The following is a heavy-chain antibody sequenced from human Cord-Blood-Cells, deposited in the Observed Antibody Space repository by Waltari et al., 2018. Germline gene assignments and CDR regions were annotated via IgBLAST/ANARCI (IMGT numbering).Heavy chain of an antibody. Sequence: QVQLVQSGAEVKKPGSSVKVSCKASGGTFSSYAISWVRQAPGQGLEWMGGIIPIFGTANYAQKVQGRVRITADESTSTAYMELSSLRSEDTAVYYCARVYCSSTSCPYYYYGMDVWGQGTTVTVSS. J-gene: IGHJ6*02. D-gene: IGHD2-2*01. CDR2: IIPIFGTA. CDR1: GGTFSSYA. CDR3: ARVYCSSTSCPYYYYGMDV. V-gene: IGHV1-69*12.